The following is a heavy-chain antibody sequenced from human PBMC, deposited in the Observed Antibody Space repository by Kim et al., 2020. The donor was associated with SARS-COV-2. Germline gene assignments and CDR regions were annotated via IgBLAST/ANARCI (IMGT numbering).Heavy chain of an antibody. D-gene: IGHD2-2*02. Sequence: VKGRFTISRDNAKNSLYLQMNSLRAEDTAVYYCASPPTYICSSTSCYNGYWGQGTLVTVSS. CDR3: ASPPTYICSSTSCYNGY. J-gene: IGHJ4*02. V-gene: IGHV3-21*01.